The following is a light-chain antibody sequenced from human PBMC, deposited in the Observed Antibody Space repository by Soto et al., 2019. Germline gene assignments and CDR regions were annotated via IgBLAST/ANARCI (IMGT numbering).Light chain of an antibody. CDR2: AAS. J-gene: IGKJ5*01. CDR3: QQLLSYPIT. CDR1: QSISSY. V-gene: IGKV1-39*01. Sequence: DIQMTQSPSSLSASVGDRVTITCLASQSISSYLNWYQQKPGKAPKLLIYAASSLQSGVPSRFSGSGSGTSFTLTISSLQPEDFATYYCQQLLSYPITFGQGTRLEI.